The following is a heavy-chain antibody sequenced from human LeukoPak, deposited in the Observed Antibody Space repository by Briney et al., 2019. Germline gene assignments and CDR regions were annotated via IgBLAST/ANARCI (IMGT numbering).Heavy chain of an antibody. CDR2: ISGSGGST. D-gene: IGHD3-9*01. CDR3: AKDGEKYDILTGYYNSFDY. V-gene: IGHV3-23*01. J-gene: IGHJ4*02. Sequence: GGTLRLSCAASGFTFSNDGMSWVRQAPGKGLEWVSGISGSGGSTYYADSVKGRFTISRDNSKNTLFLQMNSLRADDTAVYYCAKDGEKYDILTGYYNSFDYWGQGTLVTVSS. CDR1: GFTFSNDG.